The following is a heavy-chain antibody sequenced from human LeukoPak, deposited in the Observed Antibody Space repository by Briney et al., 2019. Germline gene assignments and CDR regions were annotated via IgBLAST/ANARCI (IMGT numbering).Heavy chain of an antibody. D-gene: IGHD4-11*01. J-gene: IGHJ6*02. CDR3: AKDRATVTTVFATDGMDV. CDR2: ISGSSGST. Sequence: PGGSLRLSCAASGFTFSSYAMSWVRQAPGKGLEWVSAISGSSGSTYYADSVKGRFTISRDNSKNTLYLQMNSLRAEDTAVYYCAKDRATVTTVFATDGMDVWGQGTTVTVSS. V-gene: IGHV3-23*01. CDR1: GFTFSSYA.